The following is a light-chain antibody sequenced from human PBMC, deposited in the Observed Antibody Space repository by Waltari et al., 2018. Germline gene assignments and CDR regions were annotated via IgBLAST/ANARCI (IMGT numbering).Light chain of an antibody. V-gene: IGKV1-39*01. CDR2: AAS. CDR3: QQTYSNFRT. Sequence: DIQMTQSPSSLSASVGDGVTIACRASQRISSYLNWYQQKPGQAPKLLIYAASSLESGVPSRFSGSGFGTDFTLTINSLQPEDFAVYYCQQTYSNFRTFGQGTKVDVK. CDR1: QRISSY. J-gene: IGKJ1*01.